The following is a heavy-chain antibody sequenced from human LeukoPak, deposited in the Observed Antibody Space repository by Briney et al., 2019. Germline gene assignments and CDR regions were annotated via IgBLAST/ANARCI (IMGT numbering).Heavy chain of an antibody. CDR3: ARLLGYCSGGYCAPGAFDI. Sequence: QPGRSLRLSCVASGFTFSSYGMNWVRQAPGKGLEWVAVIWYDGTNKFYADSVKGRFTISRDNSKNTLYVQMNSLRAEDTAVYYCARLLGYCSGGYCAPGAFDIWGQGTMVTVSS. D-gene: IGHD2-15*01. CDR1: GFTFSSYG. V-gene: IGHV3-33*01. CDR2: IWYDGTNK. J-gene: IGHJ3*02.